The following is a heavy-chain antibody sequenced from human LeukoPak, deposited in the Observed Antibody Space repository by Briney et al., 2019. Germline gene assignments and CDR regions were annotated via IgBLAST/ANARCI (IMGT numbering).Heavy chain of an antibody. CDR3: ARDGDGSSWYKAWFDP. CDR2: IHDSGST. D-gene: IGHD6-13*01. CDR1: GGSISSGGYS. J-gene: IGHJ5*02. V-gene: IGHV4-30-4*07. Sequence: SETLSLTCAVSGGSISSGGYSWSWIRQTPGKGLEWIAYIHDSGSTYNNPSLKSRISISIDTSKNQFSLKLSSVAAADTAVYYCARDGDGSSWYKAWFDPWGQGTLVTVSS.